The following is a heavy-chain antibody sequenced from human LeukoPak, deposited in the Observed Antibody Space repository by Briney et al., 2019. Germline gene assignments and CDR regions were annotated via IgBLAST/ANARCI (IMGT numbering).Heavy chain of an antibody. J-gene: IGHJ5*02. V-gene: IGHV4-61*02. CDR1: GGSISSGSYY. CDR3: ARSGLYCSGGSCRNWFDP. Sequence: PSETLSLTCTVSGGSISSGSYYWSWIRQPAGKGLEWIGRIYTSGSTNYNPSLKSRVTISVDTSKTQFSLKLSSVTAADTAVYYCARSGLYCSGGSCRNWFDPWGQGTLVTVSS. CDR2: IYTSGST. D-gene: IGHD2-15*01.